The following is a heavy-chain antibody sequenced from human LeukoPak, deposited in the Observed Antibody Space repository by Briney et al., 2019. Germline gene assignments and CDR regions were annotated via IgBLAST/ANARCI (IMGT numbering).Heavy chain of an antibody. D-gene: IGHD1-7*01. J-gene: IGHJ5*02. CDR2: ISGSGGST. Sequence: PGGSLRLSCVASGFTFSSYAMSWVRQAPGKGLEWVSAISGSGGSTYYADSVKGRFTISRDNSKNTLNLQMNSLRAEDTAVYYCAKCPLKTGTTSWFDPWGQGTLVTVSS. CDR3: AKCPLKTGTTSWFDP. CDR1: GFTFSSYA. V-gene: IGHV3-23*01.